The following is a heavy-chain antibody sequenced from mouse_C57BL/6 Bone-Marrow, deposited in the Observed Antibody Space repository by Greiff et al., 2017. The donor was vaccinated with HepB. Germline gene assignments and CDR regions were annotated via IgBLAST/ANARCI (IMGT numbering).Heavy chain of an antibody. CDR3: AALTGDAY. D-gene: IGHD4-1*01. CDR2: ISSGSSTI. CDR1: GFTFSDYG. Sequence: EVHLVDSGGGLVKPGGSLKLSCAASGFTFSDYGMHWVRQAPEKGLEWVAYISSGSSTIYYADTVKGRFTISRDNAKNTLFLQMTSLRSEDTAMYYCAALTGDAYWGQGTLVTVSA. J-gene: IGHJ3*01. V-gene: IGHV5-17*01.